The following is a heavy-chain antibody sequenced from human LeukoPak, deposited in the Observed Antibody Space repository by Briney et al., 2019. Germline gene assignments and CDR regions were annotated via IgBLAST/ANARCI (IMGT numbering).Heavy chain of an antibody. J-gene: IGHJ4*02. CDR2: IIPIFGTA. Sequence: SVKVSCKASGYTFTSYGISWVRQAPGQGLEWMGGIIPIFGTANYAQKFQGRVTITTDESTSTAYMELSSLRSEDTAVYYCASLGALWEQQRSFDYWGQGTLVTVSS. CDR1: GYTFTSYG. V-gene: IGHV1-69*05. D-gene: IGHD6-13*01. CDR3: ASLGALWEQQRSFDY.